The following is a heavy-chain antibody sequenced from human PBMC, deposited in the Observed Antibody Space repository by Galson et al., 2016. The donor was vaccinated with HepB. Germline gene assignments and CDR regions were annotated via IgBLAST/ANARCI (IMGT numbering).Heavy chain of an antibody. Sequence: SLRLSCAVSGFTFSDYWMSWVRQAPGKGLEWVANIRQDGSHKDYVKSVKGRFTTFRDNAKNLLFLDMKSLRVEDTAVYYCVRDSWGRGVTPMDYWGQGTQVTVSS. D-gene: IGHD4-23*01. CDR1: GFTFSDYW. V-gene: IGHV3-7*03. CDR3: VRDSWGRGVTPMDY. CDR2: IRQDGSHK. J-gene: IGHJ4*02.